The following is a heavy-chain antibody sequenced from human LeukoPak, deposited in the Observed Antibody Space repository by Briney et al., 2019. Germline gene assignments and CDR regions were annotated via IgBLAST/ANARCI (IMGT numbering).Heavy chain of an antibody. D-gene: IGHD6-19*01. CDR2: INSDGSST. J-gene: IGHJ4*02. CDR1: GFTFSNYW. CDR3: ARASSYSSGYDY. V-gene: IGHV3-74*01. Sequence: GGSLRLSCAASGFTFSNYWMHWVRQAPGKGLVWVSRINSDGSSTRDADSVKGRITISRDNAKNTLYLQMNSLRAEDTAVYYCARASSYSSGYDYWGQGTLVTVSS.